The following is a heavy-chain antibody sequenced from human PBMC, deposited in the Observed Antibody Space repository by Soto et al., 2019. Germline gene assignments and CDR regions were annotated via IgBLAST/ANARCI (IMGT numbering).Heavy chain of an antibody. CDR3: AKGDNLGPKTGYAFDP. V-gene: IGHV6-1*01. CDR2: TYFRSKWYN. CDR1: GDSVPSNTAS. J-gene: IGHJ5*02. D-gene: IGHD5-12*01. Sequence: QTLSLTCAISGDSVPSNTASWSWIRQSPSRGLEWLGRTYFRSKWYNDYAVSVKSRIIINPDTSNNQFSLQLNSVTPEDTAVYFCAKGDNLGPKTGYAFDPWGQGIMVTVS.